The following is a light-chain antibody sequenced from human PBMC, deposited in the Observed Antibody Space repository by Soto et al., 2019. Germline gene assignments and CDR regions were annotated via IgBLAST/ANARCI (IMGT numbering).Light chain of an antibody. V-gene: IGLV6-57*02. Sequence: NFMLTQPHSVSESPGKTVTISCTGSSGSIASNYVQWYQQRPGSAPTTVIYEDNRRPSGVPDRFSGSIDSSSNSASLTISGLKTEDEADYDCQSYDSSNHVVFGGGTKVTVL. CDR1: SGSIASNY. CDR2: EDN. J-gene: IGLJ2*01. CDR3: QSYDSSNHVV.